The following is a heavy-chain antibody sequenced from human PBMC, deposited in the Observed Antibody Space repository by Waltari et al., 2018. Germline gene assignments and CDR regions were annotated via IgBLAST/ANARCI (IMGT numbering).Heavy chain of an antibody. CDR3: ARQSYYYDSSGYYYHGYFDY. CDR2: IYYSGTT. CDR1: GGSISSSSYY. J-gene: IGHJ4*02. D-gene: IGHD3-22*01. Sequence: QLQLQESGPGLVKPSETLSLTCTVSGGSISSSSYYWGWIRQPPGKGLEWIGSIYYSGTTYYNPSLKSRVTISVDTSRNQFSRKLRSVTAADPAVYYCARQSYYYDSSGYYYHGYFDYWGQGTLVTVSS. V-gene: IGHV4-39*01.